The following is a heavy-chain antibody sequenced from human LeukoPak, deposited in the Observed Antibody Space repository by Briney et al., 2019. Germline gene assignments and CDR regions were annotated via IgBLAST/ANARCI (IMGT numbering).Heavy chain of an antibody. J-gene: IGHJ4*02. CDR1: GFTFSSYA. V-gene: IGHV3-23*01. CDR2: ISGSGGST. Sequence: PGGSLTLSCAASGFTFSSYAMTWVRHAPGKGPEWVSAISGSGGSTYYADSVKGRFTISRDNSKKTLYMQMDSLRAEDTAVFYCAKERSFGTWLGDYWGQGTPVTVSS. D-gene: IGHD2/OR15-2a*01. CDR3: AKERSFGTWLGDY.